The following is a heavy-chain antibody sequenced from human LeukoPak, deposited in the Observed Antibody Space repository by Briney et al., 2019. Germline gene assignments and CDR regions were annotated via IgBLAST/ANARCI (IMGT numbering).Heavy chain of an antibody. CDR3: ARDRFFSSSYVMDV. V-gene: IGHV3-30*04. CDR2: ISSDGSNT. Sequence: GGSLRLSCAASGFTFTNYAIHWVRQAPGKGLEWVALISSDGSNTHYADSVQGRFTISRDNSKNTLFLQMNSLRAEDTAMYYCARDRFFSSSYVMDVWGQGTTVTVSS. CDR1: GFTFTNYA. J-gene: IGHJ6*02. D-gene: IGHD6-6*01.